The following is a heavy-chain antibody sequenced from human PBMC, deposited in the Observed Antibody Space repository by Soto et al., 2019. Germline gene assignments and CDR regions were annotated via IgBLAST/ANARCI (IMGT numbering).Heavy chain of an antibody. V-gene: IGHV4-34*01. CDR1: GGSFSGYY. CDR2: INHSGST. D-gene: IGHD3-3*01. Sequence: QVQLQQWGAGLLKPSETLSLTCAVYGGSFSGYYWSWIRQPPGKGLEWIGEINHSGSTNYNPSLKSRVTISVDTSKNQFSLKLSSVTAADTAVYYCARYKRFYDFWSGYYAFDIWGQGTMVTVSS. CDR3: ARYKRFYDFWSGYYAFDI. J-gene: IGHJ3*02.